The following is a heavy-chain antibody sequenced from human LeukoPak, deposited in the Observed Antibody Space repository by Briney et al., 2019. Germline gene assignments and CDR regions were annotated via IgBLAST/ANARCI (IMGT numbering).Heavy chain of an antibody. Sequence: ASVKVSCKASGYTFTGYYMHWVRQAPGQGLEWMGWINPNSGGTNYAQKFQGRVTMTRDTSISTAYMELRRLSSDDTAIYYCAREGITITIRAFDVWGQGTEVAVSS. CDR3: AREGITITIRAFDV. J-gene: IGHJ3*01. CDR1: GYTFTGYY. V-gene: IGHV1-2*02. D-gene: IGHD3-9*01. CDR2: INPNSGGT.